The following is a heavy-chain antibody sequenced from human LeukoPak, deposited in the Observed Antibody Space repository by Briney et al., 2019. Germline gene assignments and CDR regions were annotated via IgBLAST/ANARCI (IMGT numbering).Heavy chain of an antibody. CDR2: ISYDGSNK. D-gene: IGHD6-13*01. V-gene: IGHV3-30-3*01. CDR1: GFTFSSYA. J-gene: IGHJ4*02. CDR3: ARDLGIAASGLRGGKKQNSDY. Sequence: PGRSLRLSCAASGFTFSSYAIHWVRQAPGKGLEWVAVISYDGSNKYYADSVKGRFTISRDNAKNSLYLQMNNLTAEDTAVYYCARDLGIAASGLRGGKKQNSDYWGQGTLVTVSS.